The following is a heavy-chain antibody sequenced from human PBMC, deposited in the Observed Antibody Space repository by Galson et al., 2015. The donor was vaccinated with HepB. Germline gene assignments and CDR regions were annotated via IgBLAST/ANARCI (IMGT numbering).Heavy chain of an antibody. V-gene: IGHV3-30*18. J-gene: IGHJ4*02. Sequence: QAPGKGLEWVAVISFDGSKTFYADSVKGRFTFSRDNSKNTLYLQMISLRVEDTAVYYCTKGERGLAVAGFDYWGQGTLVTVSS. CDR2: ISFDGSKT. CDR3: TKGERGLAVAGFDY. D-gene: IGHD6-19*01.